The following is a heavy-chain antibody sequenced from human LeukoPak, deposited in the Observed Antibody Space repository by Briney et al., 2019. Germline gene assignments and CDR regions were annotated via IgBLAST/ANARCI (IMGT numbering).Heavy chain of an antibody. V-gene: IGHV1-18*01. J-gene: IGHJ4*02. CDR1: GGTFSSYA. CDR3: ARDLNRYYYDSSGCLDY. D-gene: IGHD3-22*01. CDR2: ISAYNGNT. Sequence: ASVKVSCKASGGTFSSYAISWVRQAPGQGLEWMGWISAYNGNTNYAQKLQGRVTMTTDTSTSTAYMELRSLRSDDTAVYYCARDLNRYYYDSSGCLDYWGQGTLVTVSS.